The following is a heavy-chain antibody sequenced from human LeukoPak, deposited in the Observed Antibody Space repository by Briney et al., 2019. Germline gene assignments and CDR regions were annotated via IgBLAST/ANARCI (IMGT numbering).Heavy chain of an antibody. J-gene: IGHJ6*02. Sequence: SGGSLRLSCAASGFTFSSYDMHWVRHATGKGLEWISAIGTAGDPYYPGSVKGRFTISRENAKNSLYFHKQRTAYEVLTGYYCYCCYGMDVWGQGTTVTVSS. V-gene: IGHV3-13*05. CDR2: IGTAGDP. CDR1: GFTFSSYD. CDR3: YCCYGMDV.